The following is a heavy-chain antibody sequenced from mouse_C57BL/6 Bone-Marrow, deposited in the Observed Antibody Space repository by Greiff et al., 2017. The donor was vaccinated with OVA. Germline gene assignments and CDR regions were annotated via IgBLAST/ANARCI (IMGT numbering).Heavy chain of an antibody. V-gene: IGHV14-4*01. CDR2: IDPENGDT. J-gene: IGHJ3*01. D-gene: IGHD2-3*01. Sequence: VQLQQSGAELVRPGASVKLSCTASGFNIKDDYMHWVKQRPEQGLEWIGWIDPENGDTEYASKFQGKATITADTSSNTAYLQLSSLTSEDTAVYYCTRWLLPFAYWGQGTLVTVSA. CDR1: GFNIKDDY. CDR3: TRWLLPFAY.